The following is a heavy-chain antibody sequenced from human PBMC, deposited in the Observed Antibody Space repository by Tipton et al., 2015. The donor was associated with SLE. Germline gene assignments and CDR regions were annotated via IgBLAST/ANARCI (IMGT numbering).Heavy chain of an antibody. CDR2: ISWNSGSI. CDR1: GFTFDDYA. Sequence: SLRLSCAASGFTFDDYAMHWVRQAPGKGLEWVSGISWNSGSIGYADSVKGRFTISRDNAKNSLYLQMNSLRAEDTALYYCAKDFRTTWNYWGQVTLVAVSS. V-gene: IGHV3-9*01. CDR3: AKDFRTTWNY. J-gene: IGHJ4*02. D-gene: IGHD1-1*01.